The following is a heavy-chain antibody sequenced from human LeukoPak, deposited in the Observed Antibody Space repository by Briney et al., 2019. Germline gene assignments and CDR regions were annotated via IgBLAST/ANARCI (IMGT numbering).Heavy chain of an antibody. D-gene: IGHD1-26*01. CDR1: GFTLTTNA. CDR2: VGPSGTT. CDR3: AKRGGTYRGFDY. J-gene: IGHJ4*02. Sequence: PGGSLRLSCAVSGFTLTTNAMSWVRQAPGKGLAWDSAVGPSGTTYYAASVKGRFTISRDNSKYTLYLQMNSLRVEDTAVYYCAKRGGTYRGFDYWGQGTLVTVSS. V-gene: IGHV3-23*01.